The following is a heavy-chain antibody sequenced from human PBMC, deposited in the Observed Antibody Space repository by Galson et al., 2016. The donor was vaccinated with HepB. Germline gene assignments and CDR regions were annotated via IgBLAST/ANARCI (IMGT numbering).Heavy chain of an antibody. V-gene: IGHV4-59*08. D-gene: IGHD6-19*01. J-gene: IGHJ4*02. Sequence: SETLSLTCTVSGASINSDYWAWLRQPPGKGLEWIGHIYYSGSTSYSPSLKSRVTISVDTSMESLSLTLSSVTAADTAVYYCVRHSDSGWIFDYWGPGTPVTVSS. CDR2: IYYSGST. CDR1: GASINSDY. CDR3: VRHSDSGWIFDY.